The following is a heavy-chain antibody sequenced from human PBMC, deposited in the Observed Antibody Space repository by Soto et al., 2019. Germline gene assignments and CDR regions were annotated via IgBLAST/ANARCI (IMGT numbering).Heavy chain of an antibody. J-gene: IGHJ6*02. CDR1: GFAFSTYA. V-gene: IGHV3-23*01. CDR3: AKPHPTPDYDFWSGNYHGMDV. D-gene: IGHD3-3*01. Sequence: PGGSLRLSCAAAGFAFSTYAMTWVRQAPGKGLEWVSVISGSGGSSYYAASVKGRFTISRDNSKNTLYLQMNSLRAEDTAVYYCAKPHPTPDYDFWSGNYHGMDVWGQGTTVTVSS. CDR2: ISGSGGSS.